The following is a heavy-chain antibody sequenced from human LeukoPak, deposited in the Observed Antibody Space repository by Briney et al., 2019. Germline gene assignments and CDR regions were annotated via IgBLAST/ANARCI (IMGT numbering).Heavy chain of an antibody. D-gene: IGHD2-15*01. CDR2: IYHSGST. Sequence: SETLSLTCAVSGGSISSGGYSWSWIRQPPGKGLEWIGYIYHSGSTYYNPSLKSQVTISVDRSKNQFSLKLSSVTAADTAVYYCARGYSKSGYYFDYWGQGTLVTVSS. CDR3: ARGYSKSGYYFDY. V-gene: IGHV4-30-2*01. CDR1: GGSISSGGYS. J-gene: IGHJ4*02.